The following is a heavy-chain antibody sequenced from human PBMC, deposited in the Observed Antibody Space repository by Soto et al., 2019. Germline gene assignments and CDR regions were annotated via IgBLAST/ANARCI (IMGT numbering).Heavy chain of an antibody. CDR1: GYTFTSYY. V-gene: IGHV1-46*01. D-gene: IGHD4-17*01. J-gene: IGHJ1*01. CDR3: ARDLFELPIDYGDPRSKSTEYFQH. CDR2: INPSGGST. Sequence: ASVKVSCKASGYTFTSYYMHWVRQAPGQGLEWMGIINPSGGSTSYAQKFQGRVTMTRDTSTSTVYMELSSLRSEDTAVYYCARDLFELPIDYGDPRSKSTEYFQHWGQGTLVTVSS.